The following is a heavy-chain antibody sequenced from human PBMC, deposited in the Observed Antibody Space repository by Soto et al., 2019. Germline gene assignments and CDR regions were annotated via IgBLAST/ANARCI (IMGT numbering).Heavy chain of an antibody. Sequence: PGESLKISCKGSGYSFSNYWIGWVRQMPGKGLEWMGIIYPGDSDTRYSPSFQGQVTISADKSISTAYLQWSSLKASDTAMYYCATRVHASYPGKYYYGMDVWGQGTTVTVSS. CDR2: IYPGDSDT. CDR1: GYSFSNYW. CDR3: ATRVHASYPGKYYYGMDV. V-gene: IGHV5-51*01. D-gene: IGHD3-16*01. J-gene: IGHJ6*02.